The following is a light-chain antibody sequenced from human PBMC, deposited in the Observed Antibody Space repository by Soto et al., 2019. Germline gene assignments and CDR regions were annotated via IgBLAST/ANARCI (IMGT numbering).Light chain of an antibody. CDR2: NTS. CDR1: TGAVTSGYY. Sequence: QTVVTQESSLTVSPGGTVTLTCASSTGAVTSGYYPNWFQQKPGQAPRALIYNTSNKHSWTPARFSGSLLGGKAALTLSGVQPEDEAEYYCLLYYGGAGVFGGGTKLTVL. J-gene: IGLJ2*01. V-gene: IGLV7-43*01. CDR3: LLYYGGAGV.